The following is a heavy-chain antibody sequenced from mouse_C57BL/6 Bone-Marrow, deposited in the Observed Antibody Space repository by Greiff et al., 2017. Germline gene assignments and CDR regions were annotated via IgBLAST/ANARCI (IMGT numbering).Heavy chain of an antibody. Sequence: EVQLVESGEGLVKPGGSLKLSCAASGFTFSSYALSWVRQTPEKRLEWVAYISSGGDYIYYADPVKGRFTISRDNARNTLYLQMSDLKAEDTAMYYCTKSRISAMDYWGQGTSVTVSS. J-gene: IGHJ4*01. CDR2: ISSGGDYI. V-gene: IGHV5-9-1*02. CDR1: GFTFSSYA. CDR3: TKSRISAMDY.